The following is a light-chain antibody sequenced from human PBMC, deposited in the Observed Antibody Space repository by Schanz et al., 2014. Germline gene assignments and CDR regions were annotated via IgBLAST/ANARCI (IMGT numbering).Light chain of an antibody. CDR2: DVS. V-gene: IGLV2-14*03. CDR1: SSDVGGYNY. J-gene: IGLJ2*01. CDR3: SSYTSSSTLWV. Sequence: QSALTQPRSVSGSPGQSVAISCTGTSSDVGGYNYVSWYQHHPGKAPKLMIYDVSNRPSGVSNRFSGSKSGNTASLTISGLQAEDEADYYCSSYTSSSTLWVFGGGTKLTVL.